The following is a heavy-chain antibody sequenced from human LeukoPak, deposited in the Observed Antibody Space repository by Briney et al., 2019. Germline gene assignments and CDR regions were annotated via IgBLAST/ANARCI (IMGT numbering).Heavy chain of an antibody. CDR1: GFTFSSYA. D-gene: IGHD6-13*01. CDR2: ISGSGGST. V-gene: IGHV3-23*01. CDR3: AKQNRTAAAEALRATYFDY. J-gene: IGHJ4*02. Sequence: GGSLRLSCAASGFTFSSYAMSWVRQAPGKGLEWVSAISGSGGSTYYADSVKGRFTISRDNSKNTLYLQMNSLRAEDTAVYYCAKQNRTAAAEALRATYFDYWGQGTLVTVSS.